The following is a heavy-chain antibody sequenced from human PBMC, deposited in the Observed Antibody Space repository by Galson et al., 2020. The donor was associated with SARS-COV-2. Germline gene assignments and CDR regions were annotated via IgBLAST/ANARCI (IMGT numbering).Heavy chain of an antibody. CDR1: GFTFSSYA. CDR3: AREGIAAAGPPFDY. J-gene: IGHJ4*02. V-gene: IGHV3-30*04. D-gene: IGHD6-13*01. Sequence: GESLKISCAASGFTFSSYAMHWVRQAPGKGLEWVAVISYDGSNKYYADSVKGRFTISRDNSKNTLYLQMNSLRAEDTAVYYCAREGIAAAGPPFDYWGQGTLVTVSS. CDR2: ISYDGSNK.